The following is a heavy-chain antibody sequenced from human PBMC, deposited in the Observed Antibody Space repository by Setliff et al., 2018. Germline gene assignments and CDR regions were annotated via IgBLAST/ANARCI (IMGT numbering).Heavy chain of an antibody. Sequence: PSETLSLTCTVSGGSINRDYWSWIRQPPGKGLEWIGYIHYSGNTNYNPSLKSRVTISVDTSKNQFSLKLSAVTAADTAVYFCAREDGPNYYYYYMDIWGKGTTVTVSS. CDR1: GGSINRDY. D-gene: IGHD2-8*01. CDR2: IHYSGNT. CDR3: AREDGPNYYYYYMDI. J-gene: IGHJ6*03. V-gene: IGHV4-59*12.